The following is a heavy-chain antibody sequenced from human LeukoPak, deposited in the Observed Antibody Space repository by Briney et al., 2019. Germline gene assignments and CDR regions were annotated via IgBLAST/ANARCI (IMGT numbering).Heavy chain of an antibody. V-gene: IGHV3-48*03. CDR3: ASGLQVIDY. CDR2: ISSSGSTI. Sequence: PGGSLRLSCAASGFTFSSYEMNWVRQAPGKGLEWVSYISSSGSTIYYADSVKGRFTISRDNAKNSLYLQMNSLRAEDTAVYYCASGLQVIDYWGQGTLVTVSS. D-gene: IGHD4-11*01. CDR1: GFTFSSYE. J-gene: IGHJ4*02.